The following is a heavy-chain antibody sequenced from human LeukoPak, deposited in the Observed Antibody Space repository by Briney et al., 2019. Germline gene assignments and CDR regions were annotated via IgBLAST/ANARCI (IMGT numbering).Heavy chain of an antibody. CDR2: ISAYNGNT. D-gene: IGHD3-22*01. J-gene: IGHJ6*02. CDR1: GYTFTSYG. CDR3: ARDTYYYDSSGYASEYGMDV. V-gene: IGHV1-18*01. Sequence: ALVKVSCKASGYTFTSYGISWVRQAPGQGLEWMGWISAYNGNTNYAQKLQGRVTMTTDTSTSTAYMELRSLRSDDTAVYYCARDTYYYDSSGYASEYGMDVWGQGTTVTVSS.